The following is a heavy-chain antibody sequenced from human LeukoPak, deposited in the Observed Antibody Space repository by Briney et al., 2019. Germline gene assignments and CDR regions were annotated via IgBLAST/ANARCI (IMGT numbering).Heavy chain of an antibody. CDR3: ARDLGHGGNSWFDP. J-gene: IGHJ5*02. CDR1: GESFTSYG. Sequence: GGAFKSSWKGSGESFTSYGISLVRQAPGQGLEWMGWISAYNGNTNYAQKLQGRVTMTTDTSTSTAYMELRSLRSDDTAVYYCARDLGHGGNSWFDPWGQGTLVTVSS. D-gene: IGHD4-23*01. V-gene: IGHV1-18*01. CDR2: ISAYNGNT.